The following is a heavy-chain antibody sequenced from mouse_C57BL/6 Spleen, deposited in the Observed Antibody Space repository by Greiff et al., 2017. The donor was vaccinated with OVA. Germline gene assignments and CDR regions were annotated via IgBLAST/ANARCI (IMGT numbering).Heavy chain of an antibody. D-gene: IGHD2-5*01. CDR3: ARSTIVTTELFDY. CDR2: ISDGGSYT. Sequence: EVKVVESGGGLVKPGGSLKLSCAASGFTFSSYAMSWVRQTPEKRLEWVATISDGGSYTYYPDNVKGRFTISRDNAKNNLYLQMSHLKSEDTAMYYCARSTIVTTELFDYWGQGTTLTVSS. CDR1: GFTFSSYA. V-gene: IGHV5-4*03. J-gene: IGHJ2*01.